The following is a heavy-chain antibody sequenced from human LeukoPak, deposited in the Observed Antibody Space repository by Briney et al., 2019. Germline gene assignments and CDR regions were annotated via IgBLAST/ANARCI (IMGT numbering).Heavy chain of an antibody. V-gene: IGHV3-23*01. CDR1: GFTFSSYT. Sequence: PGGSLRLSCAAPGFTFSSYTMSWVPQAPGKGREWVSSLSDSGGGTYYADYVKGRFTISRGNSKNTLYLQMNSLRAEDTAVYYCAKDLACGGNSPFDYWGQGTLVTVSS. J-gene: IGHJ4*02. CDR2: LSDSGGGT. D-gene: IGHD4-23*01. CDR3: AKDLACGGNSPFDY.